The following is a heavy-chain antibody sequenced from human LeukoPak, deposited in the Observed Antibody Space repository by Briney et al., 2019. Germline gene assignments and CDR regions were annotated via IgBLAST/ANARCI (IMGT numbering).Heavy chain of an antibody. D-gene: IGHD6-13*01. Sequence: PGGSLRLSCAASGFTFRTYEMNWVRQAPGKGLEGVSYIGTIITTTYYADSLEGRLSVFRDDAKSSLYLKMSSLRAEDTAVYYCARTVYDLRGQRLVPGFDYWGQGTLVTVSS. CDR2: IGTIITTT. V-gene: IGHV3-48*03. J-gene: IGHJ4*02. CDR1: GFTFRTYE. CDR3: ARTVYDLRGQRLVPGFDY.